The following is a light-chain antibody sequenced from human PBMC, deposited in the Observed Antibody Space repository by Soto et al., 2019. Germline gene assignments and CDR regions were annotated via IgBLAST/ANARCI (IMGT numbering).Light chain of an antibody. J-gene: IGLJ2*01. CDR3: TSWTTSTTMI. CDR1: RSDIGAYNF. Sequence: QSALTQPASVSGSPGQSITISCTGTRSDIGAYNFVSWYQQHPGEVPKLMLYDVNVRPSGVSNRFSGSKSGNTASLTISGFQAEDEADYYCTSWTTSTTMIFGGGT. CDR2: DVN. V-gene: IGLV2-14*03.